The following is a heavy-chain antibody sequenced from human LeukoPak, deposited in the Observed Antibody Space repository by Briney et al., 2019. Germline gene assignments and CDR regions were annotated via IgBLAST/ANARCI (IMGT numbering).Heavy chain of an antibody. CDR3: ARDGPEVVVSNWFDP. CDR1: GFTFSSYD. CDR2: IGTAGEI. V-gene: IGHV3-13*01. D-gene: IGHD2-15*01. J-gene: IGHJ5*02. Sequence: GGSLRLSCAASGFTFSSYDIHWVRQATGKGLEWVSGIGTAGEIYYPGSVKGRFTISRENAKNSLYLQMNSLRAGDTAVYYCARDGPEVVVSNWFDPWGQGTLVTVSS.